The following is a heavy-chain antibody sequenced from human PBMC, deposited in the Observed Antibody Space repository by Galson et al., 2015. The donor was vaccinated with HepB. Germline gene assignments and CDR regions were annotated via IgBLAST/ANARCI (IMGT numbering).Heavy chain of an antibody. V-gene: IGHV3-33*01. CDR2: IRYDGSNK. CDR1: GFTFRSYA. Sequence: SLRLSCAASGFTFRSYAMHWVRQAPGKGLEWVAVIRYDGSNKNYADSVKGRFTISRDNSKNTLYLQMNSLRAEDTAVYYCARDGPNYYDSSTYYHPQSFHYWGQGTLVTVSS. D-gene: IGHD3-22*01. J-gene: IGHJ4*02. CDR3: ARDGPNYYDSSTYYHPQSFHY.